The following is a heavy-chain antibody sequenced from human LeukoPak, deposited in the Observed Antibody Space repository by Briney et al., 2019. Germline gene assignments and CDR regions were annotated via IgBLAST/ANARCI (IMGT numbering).Heavy chain of an antibody. CDR1: GFTVSSNY. Sequence: GSLRLSCAASGFTVSSNYMSWVRQAAGKGLEGVSVIYSGGSTYYADAVKGRFTISRDNSKNTLYLQMNSLRTEDTAVSYCACSISEDAFDIWGQGTMVTVSS. CDR3: ACSISEDAFDI. V-gene: IGHV3-66*02. CDR2: IYSGGST. D-gene: IGHD6-13*01. J-gene: IGHJ3*02.